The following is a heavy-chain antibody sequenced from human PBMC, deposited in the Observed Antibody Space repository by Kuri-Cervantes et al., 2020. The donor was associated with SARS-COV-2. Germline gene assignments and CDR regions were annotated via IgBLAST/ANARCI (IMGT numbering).Heavy chain of an antibody. V-gene: IGHV1-18*01. CDR1: GYTFTSYG. Sequence: ASVKVSCKASGYTFTSYGISWVRRAPGQGLEWMGWISAYNGNTNYAQKLQGRVTMTTDTSTSTAYMELRSLRSDDTAVYYCARTALEWLLYRYQAGYMDVWGKGTTVTVSS. D-gene: IGHD3-3*01. CDR3: ARTALEWLLYRYQAGYMDV. CDR2: ISAYNGNT. J-gene: IGHJ6*03.